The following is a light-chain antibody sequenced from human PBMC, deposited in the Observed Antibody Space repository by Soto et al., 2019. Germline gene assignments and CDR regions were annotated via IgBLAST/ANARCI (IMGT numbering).Light chain of an antibody. CDR2: GAS. Sequence: EIVMTQSPSTLSVSPGERATLSCRASQSISNNLAWYHQRPGQAPRLLIYGASTRATGIPARFSGSWSGTEFTLTISSLQCEDFAVYYGQQYNNWWTFGQGTRVDIK. V-gene: IGKV3-15*01. CDR3: QQYNNWWT. J-gene: IGKJ1*01. CDR1: QSISNN.